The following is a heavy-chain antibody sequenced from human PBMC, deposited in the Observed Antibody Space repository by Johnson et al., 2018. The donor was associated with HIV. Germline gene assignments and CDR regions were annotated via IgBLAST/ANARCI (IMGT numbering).Heavy chain of an antibody. CDR1: GFTFSSYA. J-gene: IGHJ3*02. D-gene: IGHD3-22*01. CDR2: ILYDGSNK. CDR3: AKDLSITMIVGDAFDI. V-gene: IGHV3-30*04. Sequence: QVQLVESGGGVVRPGGSLRLSCAASGFTFSSYAMHWVRQAPGKGLEWVAVILYDGSNKYYADSVQGRFTISRDNSKNTLYLQMNSLRAEDTAVYYCAKDLSITMIVGDAFDIWGQGTMVTVSS.